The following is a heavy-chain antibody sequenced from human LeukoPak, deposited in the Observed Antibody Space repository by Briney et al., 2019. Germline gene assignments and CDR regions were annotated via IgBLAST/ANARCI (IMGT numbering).Heavy chain of an antibody. J-gene: IGHJ4*02. CDR3: ARDPYSSSSPLDY. V-gene: IGHV3-7*01. CDR2: IKQDGSEK. Sequence: XSCAXSGFTFSSYWMSWVRQAPGKGLEWVANIKQDGSEKYYVDSVKGRFTISRDNAKNSLYLQMNSLRAEDTAVYYCARDPYSSSSPLDYWGQGTLVTVSS. CDR1: GFTFSSYW. D-gene: IGHD6-6*01.